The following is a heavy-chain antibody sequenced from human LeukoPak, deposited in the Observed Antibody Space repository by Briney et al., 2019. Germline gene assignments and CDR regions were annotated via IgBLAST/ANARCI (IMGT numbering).Heavy chain of an antibody. CDR1: GGSISSSSYY. Sequence: SETLSLTCTVSGGSISSSSYYWGWIRQPPGKGLEWIGSIYYSGSTYYNPSLKSRVTMSVDTSKNQFSLKLSSVTAADTAVYYCARGPSSELERNFDYWGQGTLVTVSS. J-gene: IGHJ4*02. CDR3: ARGPSSELERNFDY. D-gene: IGHD1-1*01. CDR2: IYYSGST. V-gene: IGHV4-39*07.